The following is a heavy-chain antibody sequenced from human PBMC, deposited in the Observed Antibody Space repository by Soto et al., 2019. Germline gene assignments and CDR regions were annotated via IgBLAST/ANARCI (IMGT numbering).Heavy chain of an antibody. J-gene: IGHJ6*02. CDR3: ARHLTYCSAGSCYSDFPYYGMDV. D-gene: IGHD2-15*01. Sequence: SETLSLTCTVSGGSISSSSYYWGWIRQPPGKGLEWIGSIFYSGSTYYNPSLKSRVTISVDTSKNQFFLKLSSVTAADTAVYYCARHLTYCSAGSCYSDFPYYGMDVWGQGTTVT. CDR2: IFYSGST. V-gene: IGHV4-39*01. CDR1: GGSISSSSYY.